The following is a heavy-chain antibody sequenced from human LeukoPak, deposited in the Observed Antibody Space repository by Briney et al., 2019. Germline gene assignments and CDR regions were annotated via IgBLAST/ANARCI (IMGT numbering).Heavy chain of an antibody. CDR1: GFTFNSFG. J-gene: IGHJ1*01. CDR3: ASPDYYDSSGEAFQH. Sequence: GRSLRLSCAASGFTFNSFGMHWVRQAPGKGLEWVAVISYDGSNKYYADSVKGRFTISRDNSKNTLYLQMNSLRAEDTAVYYCASPDYYDSSGEAFQHWGQGTLVTVSS. D-gene: IGHD3-22*01. V-gene: IGHV3-30*03. CDR2: ISYDGSNK.